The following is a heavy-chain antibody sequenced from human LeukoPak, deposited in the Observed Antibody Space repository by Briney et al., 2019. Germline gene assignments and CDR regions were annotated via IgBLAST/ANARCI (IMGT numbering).Heavy chain of an antibody. CDR2: IRWNSGSI. CDR3: AKDLRQAAAGSPFDY. Sequence: GGSLRLSCAASGFTFDDYAMHWVRQAPGKGLEWVSGIRWNSGSIGYADSVKGRLTVSRDNGKISLYLQMNSLRAEDTALYYCAKDLRQAAAGSPFDYWGEGTLVTVSS. CDR1: GFTFDDYA. V-gene: IGHV3-9*01. J-gene: IGHJ4*02. D-gene: IGHD6-13*01.